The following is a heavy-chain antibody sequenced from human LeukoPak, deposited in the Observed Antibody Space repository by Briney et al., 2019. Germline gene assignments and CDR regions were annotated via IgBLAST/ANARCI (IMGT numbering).Heavy chain of an antibody. CDR3: ARGPIYCTNGVCYLKYWFDP. D-gene: IGHD2-8*01. V-gene: IGHV1-18*01. J-gene: IGHJ5*02. CDR2: ISAYNGNT. Sequence: ASVKVSCKASGGTFSSYGISWVRQAPGQGLEWMGWISAYNGNTNYAQKLQGRVTMTTDTSTSTAYMELRSLRSDDTAVYYCARGPIYCTNGVCYLKYWFDPWGQGTLVTVSS. CDR1: GGTFSSYG.